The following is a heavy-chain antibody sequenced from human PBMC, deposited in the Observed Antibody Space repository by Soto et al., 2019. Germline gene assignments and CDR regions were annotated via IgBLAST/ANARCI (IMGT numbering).Heavy chain of an antibody. Sequence: EVQLVESGGGLVQPGGSLRLSCAASGFLFNTYWMFWVRQAPRKGLLWVSRIKSDGSSTNYADSVKGRFTISRDNAKNTLYLQMTSLRAEDTAVYYCATGGGDYNYLDYWGQGILVTVSS. D-gene: IGHD3-9*01. CDR2: IKSDGSST. CDR3: ATGGGDYNYLDY. J-gene: IGHJ4*02. V-gene: IGHV3-74*01. CDR1: GFLFNTYW.